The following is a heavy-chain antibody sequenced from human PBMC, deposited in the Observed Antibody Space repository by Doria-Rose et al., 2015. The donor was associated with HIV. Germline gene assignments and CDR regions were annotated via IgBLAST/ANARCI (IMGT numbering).Heavy chain of an antibody. CDR3: ARGPSDFGDYVAFQH. CDR1: SSYY. CDR2: INHGGST. D-gene: IGHD4-17*01. V-gene: IGHV4-34*01. Sequence: SSYYWTWIRQSPGKGLEWIGEINHGGSTNYNPSLKSRVTISLDMSKNQFSLKVTSVTAADTAVYYCARGPSDFGDYVAFQHWGQGTLVTVSS. J-gene: IGHJ1*01.